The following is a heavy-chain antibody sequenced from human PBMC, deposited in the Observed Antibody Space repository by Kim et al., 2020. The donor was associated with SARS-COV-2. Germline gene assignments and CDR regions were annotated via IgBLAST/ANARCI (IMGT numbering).Heavy chain of an antibody. CDR3: ARRIRFEASNWFDP. CDR2: VSGYNGNT. CDR1: GYSFTSYA. V-gene: IGHV1-18*01. J-gene: IGHJ5*02. D-gene: IGHD3-3*01. Sequence: ASVKVSCKASGYSFTSYAITWVRQAPGQGLEWMGWVSGYNGNTIYAQKFQGRVTMTTDTSTSTAYIELRNLRSEDTAVYYCARRIRFEASNWFDPWGQGTLVTVSS.